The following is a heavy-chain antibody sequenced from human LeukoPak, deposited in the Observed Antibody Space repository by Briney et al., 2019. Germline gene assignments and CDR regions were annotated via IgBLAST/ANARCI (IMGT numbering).Heavy chain of an antibody. Sequence: CEALCLTFGGSAGSIENKHMSGIRLPAGKELEWIGRLHISGNTNFNPSLNSRVTISVDRSKNQFSLKMTSMTAADTAVYFCARDPLRSSFDSWGQGILVTVSP. V-gene: IGHV4-4*07. D-gene: IGHD1-26*01. CDR3: ARDPLRSSFDS. CDR1: AGSIENKH. J-gene: IGHJ4*02. CDR2: LHISGNT.